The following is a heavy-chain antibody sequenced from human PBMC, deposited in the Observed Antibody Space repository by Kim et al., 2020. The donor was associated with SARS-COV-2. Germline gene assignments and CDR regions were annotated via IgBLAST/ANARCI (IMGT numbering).Heavy chain of an antibody. Sequence: GGSLRLSCAASGFTFSSCWMHWVRQAPGKGLEWVANIKQDGREKYYLDSVKGRFTISRDNPKNSLYLQMNSLRADDTAVYYCARDIHIKEAAGTYDYWG. D-gene: IGHD6-13*01. CDR1: GFTFSSCW. CDR3: ARDIHIKEAAGTYDY. V-gene: IGHV3-7*01. CDR2: IKQDGREK. J-gene: IGHJ4*01.